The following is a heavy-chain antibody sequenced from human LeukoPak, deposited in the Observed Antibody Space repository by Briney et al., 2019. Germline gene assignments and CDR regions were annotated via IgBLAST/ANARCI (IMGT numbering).Heavy chain of an antibody. V-gene: IGHV3-11*01. D-gene: IGHD6-19*01. J-gene: IGHJ4*02. CDR2: ISNTGTTI. CDR3: ARGPMEAVPGTPFDY. CDR1: GFAFSDYF. Sequence: GGSLRFSCAASGFAFSDYFMSWIRQAPGKGLEWVSYISNTGTTIYYADSVKGRFTISRDNAKNSLYVQMNSLRAEDTAIYYCARGPMEAVPGTPFDYWGQGTLVIVSS.